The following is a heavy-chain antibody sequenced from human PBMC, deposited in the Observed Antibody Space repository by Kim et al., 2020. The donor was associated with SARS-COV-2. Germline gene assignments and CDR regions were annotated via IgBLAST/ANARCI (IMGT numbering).Heavy chain of an antibody. J-gene: IGHJ4*02. CDR3: ARTDSSGEAPYSY. D-gene: IGHD7-27*01. Sequence: YSPAVQGHVTISADKSISTAYLQWSSLKASDTAMYYCARTDSSGEAPYSYWGQGTLVTVSS. V-gene: IGHV5-10-1*01.